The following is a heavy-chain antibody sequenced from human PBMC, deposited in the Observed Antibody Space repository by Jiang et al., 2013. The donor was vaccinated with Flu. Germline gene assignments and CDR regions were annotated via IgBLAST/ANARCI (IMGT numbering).Heavy chain of an antibody. D-gene: IGHD2-2*01. CDR2: ISWNSGSI. Sequence: SGFTFDDYAMHWVRQAPGKGLEWVSGISWNSGSIGYADSVKGRFTISRDNAKNSLYLQMNSLRAEDTALYYCAKDGSTSCYFCYGMDVWGQGTTVTVSS. V-gene: IGHV3-9*01. J-gene: IGHJ6*02. CDR1: GFTFDDYA. CDR3: AKDGSTSCYFCYGMDV.